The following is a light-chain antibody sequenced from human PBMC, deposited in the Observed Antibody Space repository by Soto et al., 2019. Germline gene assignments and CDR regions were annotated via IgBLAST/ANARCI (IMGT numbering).Light chain of an antibody. Sequence: EIVMTQSPLSLPVTPGEPASISCRSSQSLLHSNGYTYLDWYLQKPGQSPQLLIYWGSNRASGVPDRFSGSGSCTEFTLKISRVEAEDVGVYYCMQALQSPLTFGPGTKVDIK. V-gene: IGKV2-28*01. CDR3: MQALQSPLT. CDR2: WGS. J-gene: IGKJ3*01. CDR1: QSLLHSNGYTY.